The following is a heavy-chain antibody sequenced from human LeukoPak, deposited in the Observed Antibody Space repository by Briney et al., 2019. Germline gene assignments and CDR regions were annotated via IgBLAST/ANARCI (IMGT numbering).Heavy chain of an antibody. J-gene: IGHJ4*02. CDR2: ISAYNGNT. D-gene: IGHD3-22*01. Sequence: GASVKVSCKASGYTFTSYGISWVRQAPGQGLVWMGWISAYNGNTNYAQKLQGRVTMTTDTSTSTAYMELRSLRSDDTAVYYCARVYDSSGYQSSFDYWGQGTLVTVSS. CDR3: ARVYDSSGYQSSFDY. CDR1: GYTFTSYG. V-gene: IGHV1-18*01.